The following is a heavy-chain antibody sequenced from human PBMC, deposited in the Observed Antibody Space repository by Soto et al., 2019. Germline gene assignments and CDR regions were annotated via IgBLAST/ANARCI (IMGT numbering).Heavy chain of an antibody. CDR3: ARDAHTYYDFWSGYPVGDDAFDI. CDR1: GYTFTSYG. J-gene: IGHJ3*02. D-gene: IGHD3-3*01. CDR2: ISAYNGNI. V-gene: IGHV1-18*01. Sequence: QVQLVQSGAEVKKPGASVKVSCKASGYTFTSYGISWGRQAPGQVLEWMGWISAYNGNINYAQKRQGRVIMTTDTSTSTADMVLRSLRSDDTAVYYCARDAHTYYDFWSGYPVGDDAFDIWGQGTMVTVSS.